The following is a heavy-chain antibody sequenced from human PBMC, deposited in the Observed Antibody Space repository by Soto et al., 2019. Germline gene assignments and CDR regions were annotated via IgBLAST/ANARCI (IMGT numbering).Heavy chain of an antibody. J-gene: IGHJ4*02. Sequence: QLTLNESGPTQVKPRQTLTLTCPFSGFSLTTSGVGVGWIRQSPGKAPEWLALIYWDDDKRYSPSLKSRLTITKDTSKNQVVLTMADLDPADTATYSCAHRVLRTVFGLVTTTAIYFDFWGQGTPVAVSS. CDR3: AHRVLRTVFGLVTTTAIYFDF. V-gene: IGHV2-5*02. D-gene: IGHD3-3*01. CDR2: IYWDDDK. CDR1: GFSLTTSGVG.